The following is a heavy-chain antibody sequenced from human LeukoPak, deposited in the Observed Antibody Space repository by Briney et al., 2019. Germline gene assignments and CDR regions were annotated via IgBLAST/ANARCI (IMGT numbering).Heavy chain of an antibody. Sequence: ASVKVSCRASGGTFSSYAISWVRQAPGQGLEWMGRIIPIFGTANYAQKFQGRVTITTDDSTSTAYMELSSLRSEDTAVYYCARALPYDAFDIWGQGTMVTVSS. J-gene: IGHJ3*02. V-gene: IGHV1-69*05. CDR2: IIPIFGTA. CDR1: GGTFSSYA. CDR3: ARALPYDAFDI. D-gene: IGHD5/OR15-5a*01.